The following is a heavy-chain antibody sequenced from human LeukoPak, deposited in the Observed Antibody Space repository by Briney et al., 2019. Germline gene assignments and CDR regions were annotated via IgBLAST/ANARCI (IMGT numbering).Heavy chain of an antibody. Sequence: SETLSLTCTVSGGSISSSSYYWGWIRQPPGKGLEWIGSIYYSGSTYYNPSLKSRVTISVDTSKNQFSLKLSSVTAADTAVYYCARQRKMMKTVDYWGQGTLVTVSS. D-gene: IGHD1-14*01. CDR3: ARQRKMMKTVDY. CDR1: GGSISSSSYY. J-gene: IGHJ4*02. CDR2: IYYSGST. V-gene: IGHV4-39*01.